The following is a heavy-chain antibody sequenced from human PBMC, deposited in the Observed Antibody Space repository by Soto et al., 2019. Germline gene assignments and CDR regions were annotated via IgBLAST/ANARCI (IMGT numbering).Heavy chain of an antibody. J-gene: IGHJ6*02. CDR1: GFTFSSYW. Sequence: GGSLRLSCAASGFTFSSYWMHWVRQAPGKGLVWVARINSDGSSTSYADSVKGRFTTSRDNAKNTLYLQMNSLRAEDTAVYYCARVVSGSYPAYYYYGLDVWGPGTTVNVSS. V-gene: IGHV3-74*01. CDR3: ARVVSGSYPAYYYYGLDV. CDR2: INSDGSST. D-gene: IGHD1-26*01.